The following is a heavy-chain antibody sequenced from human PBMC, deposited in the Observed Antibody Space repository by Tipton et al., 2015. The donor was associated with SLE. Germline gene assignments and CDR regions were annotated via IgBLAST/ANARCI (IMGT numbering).Heavy chain of an antibody. CDR1: GFTFSSYA. CDR2: IRPSGDAT. D-gene: IGHD3-16*02. CDR3: ARETITFGGVIAD. V-gene: IGHV3-23*01. J-gene: IGHJ4*02. Sequence: SLRLSCAASGFTFSSYAMSWVRQAPGKGLEWVSGIRPSGDATFYADSVKGRFTISRVNSKNTLYLQMDSLRADDTAVYYCARETITFGGVIADWGQGTLVTVSS.